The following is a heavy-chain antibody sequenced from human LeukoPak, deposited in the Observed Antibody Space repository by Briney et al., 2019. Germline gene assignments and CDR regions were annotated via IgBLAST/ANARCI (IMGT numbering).Heavy chain of an antibody. J-gene: IGHJ4*02. V-gene: IGHV4-34*01. D-gene: IGHD2-15*01. CDR3: ARGVAVVSYDY. CDR1: GFTFSSYA. CDR2: INHSGST. Sequence: KTGGSLRLSCAASGFTFSSYAMSWIRQPPGKGLEWIGEINHSGSTNYNPSLKSRVTISVDTSKNQFSLKLSSVTAADTAVYYCARGVAVVSYDYWGQGTLVTVSS.